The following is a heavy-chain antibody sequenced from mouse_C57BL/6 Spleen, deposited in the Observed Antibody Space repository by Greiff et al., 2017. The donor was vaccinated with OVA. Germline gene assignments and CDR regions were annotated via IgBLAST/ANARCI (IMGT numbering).Heavy chain of an antibody. V-gene: IGHV1-52*01. CDR2: IDPSDSET. CDR3: ASSYGNYEGWFAY. D-gene: IGHD2-1*01. J-gene: IGHJ3*01. Sequence: VQLQQPGAELVRPGSSVKLSCKASGYTFTSYWMHWVKQRPIQGLEWIGNIDPSDSETHYNQKFKDKATLTVDKSSSTAYMQLSSLTSEDSAVYYCASSYGNYEGWFAYWGQGTLVTVSA. CDR1: GYTFTSYW.